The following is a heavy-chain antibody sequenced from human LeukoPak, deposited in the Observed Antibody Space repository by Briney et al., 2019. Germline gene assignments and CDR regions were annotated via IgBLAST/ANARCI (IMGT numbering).Heavy chain of an antibody. CDR3: ARDELSDGYNYFDY. D-gene: IGHD5-24*01. CDR2: IIPIFDIT. Sequence: SVKVSCKASGGTVSSYAISWVRPAPGQGLEWMGRIIPIFDITDYAQKFQGRVTIIADKSTSTAYMELSSLRSEDTAVYYCARDELSDGYNYFDYWGQGTLVTVSS. J-gene: IGHJ4*02. V-gene: IGHV1-69*04. CDR1: GGTVSSYA.